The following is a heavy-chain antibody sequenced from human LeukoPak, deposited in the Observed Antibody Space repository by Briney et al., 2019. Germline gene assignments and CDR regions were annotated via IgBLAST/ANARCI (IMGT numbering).Heavy chain of an antibody. Sequence: GGSLRLSCAASGFTYSSYNMNWVRQAPGKGLEWVSYISSSSSTIYYADSVKGRFTISRDNSKNTLYLQMNSLRAEDTAVYYCAKEFFQGGIAAAGTPDFDYWGQGTLVTVSS. CDR3: AKEFFQGGIAAAGTPDFDY. CDR1: GFTYSSYN. V-gene: IGHV3-48*01. J-gene: IGHJ4*02. D-gene: IGHD6-13*01. CDR2: ISSSSSTI.